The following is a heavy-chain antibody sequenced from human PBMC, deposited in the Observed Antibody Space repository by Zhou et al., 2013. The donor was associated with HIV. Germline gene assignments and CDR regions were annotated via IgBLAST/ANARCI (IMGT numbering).Heavy chain of an antibody. J-gene: IGHJ2*01. CDR1: GYTFTGHY. Sequence: QVRLVQSGTVMRKPGSSVRISCETSGYTFTGHYIHWVRQAPGQGLEWMGCINPRTGDTNYARKFQGRVTMTRDTSISTAYMDLSRLKSDDTAMYYCAREWAVAGPLMSADEEYWYFDLWGRGTLATVSS. V-gene: IGHV1-2*02. CDR3: AREWAVAGPLMSADEEYWYFDL. D-gene: IGHD6-19*01. CDR2: INPRTGDT.